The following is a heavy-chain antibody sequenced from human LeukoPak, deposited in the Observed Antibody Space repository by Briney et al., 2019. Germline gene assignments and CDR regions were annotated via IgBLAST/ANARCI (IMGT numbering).Heavy chain of an antibody. V-gene: IGHV1-18*01. Sequence: GASVKVSCRASGYTFTRYGLSWVRQAPGQGLEWVGWISGYNGKANYAQKFQGRVTMTRDTSISTAYMELSRLRSDDTAVYYCARDGDYHFGYWGQGTLVTVSS. CDR2: ISGYNGKA. CDR1: GYTFTRYG. CDR3: ARDGDYHFGY. D-gene: IGHD4-17*01. J-gene: IGHJ4*02.